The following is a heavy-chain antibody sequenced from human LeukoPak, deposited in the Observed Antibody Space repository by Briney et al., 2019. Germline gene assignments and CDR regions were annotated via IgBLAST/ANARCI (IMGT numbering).Heavy chain of an antibody. CDR3: AKDRLLWFGELSLQFFDY. Sequence: PGGSLRLSCAASGFTFSSYGMHWVRQAPGKGLEWVAVISYDGSNKYYADSVKGRFTISRENSKNTLYLQMNSLRAEDTAVYYCAKDRLLWFGELSLQFFDYWGQGTLVTVSS. J-gene: IGHJ4*02. CDR1: GFTFSSYG. CDR2: ISYDGSNK. V-gene: IGHV3-30*18. D-gene: IGHD3-10*01.